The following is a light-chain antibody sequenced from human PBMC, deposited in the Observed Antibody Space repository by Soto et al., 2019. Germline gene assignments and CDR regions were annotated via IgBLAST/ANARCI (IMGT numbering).Light chain of an antibody. CDR3: QQRSNWPWT. CDR1: QSVSIK. Sequence: EVVLTQSPATLSVSPGERATLSGRASQSVSIKLAWYQQKPGQAPRLLIYDTSTRATGIPARFSGSGSGTHFTLTISRLEPEDFAIYYCQQRSNWPWTFGQGTKVDIK. V-gene: IGKV3D-20*02. J-gene: IGKJ1*01. CDR2: DTS.